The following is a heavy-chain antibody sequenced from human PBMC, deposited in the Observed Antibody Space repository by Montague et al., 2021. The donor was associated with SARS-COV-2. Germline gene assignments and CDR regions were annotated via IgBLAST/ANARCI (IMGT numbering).Heavy chain of an antibody. D-gene: IGHD3-22*01. Sequence: SLRLSCAASGFTFSSHPMHWVRQAPGNGLEWVAVISFDGSSKYYXDSMKGRLTISRDNSKNTLFLQMYSLRVEDTAVYYCARGRQWLVLGQVDYWGQGTLVTVSS. CDR2: ISFDGSSK. CDR3: ARGRQWLVLGQVDY. V-gene: IGHV3-30*04. CDR1: GFTFSSHP. J-gene: IGHJ4*02.